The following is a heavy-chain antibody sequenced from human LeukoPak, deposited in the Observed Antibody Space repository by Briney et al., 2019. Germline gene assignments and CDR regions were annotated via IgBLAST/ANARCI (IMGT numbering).Heavy chain of an antibody. J-gene: IGHJ6*04. CDR2: IYYSGST. V-gene: IGHV4-39*07. D-gene: IGHD2-15*01. CDR3: ARYDIVVVVAVPV. CDR1: GGSISSSSYY. Sequence: MASETLSLTCTVSGGSISSSSYYWGWIRQPPGKGLEWIGSIYYSGSTYYNPSLKSRVTISVDTSKNQFSLKLSSVTAADTAVYYCARYDIVVVVAVPVWGKGTTVTVSS.